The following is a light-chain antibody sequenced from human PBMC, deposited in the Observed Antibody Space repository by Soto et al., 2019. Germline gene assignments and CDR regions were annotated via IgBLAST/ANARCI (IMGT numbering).Light chain of an antibody. Sequence: QSVLTQPPSASGTPGQRVTISCSGSSSNIGRNTVNWYQLLPGTAPKLLIYTNNQRPSGVPDRFTGAKSGISASLAISGLQSEDEADYHCATWDDSLDGPVFGGGTQLTVL. CDR3: ATWDDSLDGPV. CDR1: SSNIGRNT. J-gene: IGLJ2*01. V-gene: IGLV1-44*01. CDR2: TNN.